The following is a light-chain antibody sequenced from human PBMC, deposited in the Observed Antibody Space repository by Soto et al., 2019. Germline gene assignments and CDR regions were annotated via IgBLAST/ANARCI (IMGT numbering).Light chain of an antibody. V-gene: IGLV2-14*01. CDR3: SSYTSSSPYF. CDR2: DVS. J-gene: IGLJ1*01. CDR1: SSDVGGYTY. Sequence: QSALTQPASVSGSPGQSITISCTGTSSDVGGYTYVSWYQQHTGKAPKLMIFDVSNRPSGVSRRFSGSKSGNTASLTISGLQAEDESDYYCSSYTSSSPYFFGTGTKLTVL.